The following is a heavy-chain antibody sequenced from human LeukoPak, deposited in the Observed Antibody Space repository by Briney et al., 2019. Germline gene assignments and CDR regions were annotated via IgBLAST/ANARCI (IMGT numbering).Heavy chain of an antibody. CDR1: GYTFTGYY. D-gene: IGHD3-9*01. CDR3: ARYDDILTGDY. CDR2: INPNSGGT. Sequence: GASVKVSCKASGYTFTGYYMHWVRQAPGQGLEGMGWINPNSGGTNYAQKFQGRVTMTRDTSISTAYMELSRLRSDDTAVYCCARYDDILTGDYWGQGTLVTVSS. V-gene: IGHV1-2*02. J-gene: IGHJ4*02.